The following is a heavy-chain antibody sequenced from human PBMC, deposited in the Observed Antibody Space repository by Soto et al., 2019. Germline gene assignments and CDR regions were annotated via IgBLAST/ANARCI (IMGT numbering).Heavy chain of an antibody. CDR1: GGSISSGGYY. CDR2: IYYSGST. D-gene: IGHD2-15*01. Sequence: SETLSLTCTVSGGSISSGGYYWSWIRQHPGKSLEWIGYIYYSGSTYYNQSLKSRVTISVDTSKNQFSLKLSSVTAADTAVYYCSNDTAYSKFDYCGQGNVVTVSS. CDR3: SNDTAYSKFDY. V-gene: IGHV4-31*03. J-gene: IGHJ4*02.